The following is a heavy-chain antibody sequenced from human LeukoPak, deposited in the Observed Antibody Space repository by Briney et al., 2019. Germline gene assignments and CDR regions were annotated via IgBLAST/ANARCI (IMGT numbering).Heavy chain of an antibody. CDR3: AKDPSGSFPNWFDP. Sequence: GGSLRLSCAASGFTFSNYLMHWVRQTPGKGLVWISRISTDGSFTNYADSVKGRFTISRDNSKNTLYLQMNSLRAEDTAIYYCAKDPSGSFPNWFDPWGQGTLVTVSS. V-gene: IGHV3-74*01. CDR2: ISTDGSFT. CDR1: GFTFSNYL. D-gene: IGHD3-10*01. J-gene: IGHJ5*02.